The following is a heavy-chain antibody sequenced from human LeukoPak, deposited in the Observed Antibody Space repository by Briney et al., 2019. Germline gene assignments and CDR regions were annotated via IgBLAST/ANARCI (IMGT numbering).Heavy chain of an antibody. J-gene: IGHJ3*02. D-gene: IGHD3-10*01. CDR2: MNPNSGDT. CDR1: GYTFTSYD. V-gene: IGHV1-8*01. Sequence: ASVKVSCKASGYTFTSYDLNWVRQATGQGLEWMGWMNPNSGDTGYAQKFQGRVTITRNTSISTAYMELSSLRSEDTAVYYCARAIWFGDAFDIWGQGTMVTVSS. CDR3: ARAIWFGDAFDI.